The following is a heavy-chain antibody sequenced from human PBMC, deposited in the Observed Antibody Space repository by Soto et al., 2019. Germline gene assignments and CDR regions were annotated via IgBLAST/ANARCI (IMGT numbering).Heavy chain of an antibody. CDR1: GGSISSYY. CDR3: ARVSGYERYYYYGMDV. Sequence: SETLSLTCTASGGSISSYYWSWIRQPPGKGLEWIGYIYYSGSTNYNPSLKSRVTISVDTSKNQFSLKLSSVTAADTAVYYCARVSGYERYYYYGMDVWGQGTTVTVS. J-gene: IGHJ6*02. D-gene: IGHD5-12*01. CDR2: IYYSGST. V-gene: IGHV4-59*01.